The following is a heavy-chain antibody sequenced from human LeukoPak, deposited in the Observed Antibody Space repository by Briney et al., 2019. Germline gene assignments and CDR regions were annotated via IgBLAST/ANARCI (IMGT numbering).Heavy chain of an antibody. J-gene: IGHJ6*03. V-gene: IGHV3-30*02. Sequence: GGSLRLSCAASGFTFSSYGMHWVRQAPGKGLEWVAFIRYDGSNKYYADSVKGRFTISRDNSKNTLYLRMNSLRAEDTAVYYCAKDEYQLLYYYYYMDVWGKGTTVTVSS. CDR1: GFTFSSYG. D-gene: IGHD2-2*01. CDR2: IRYDGSNK. CDR3: AKDEYQLLYYYYYMDV.